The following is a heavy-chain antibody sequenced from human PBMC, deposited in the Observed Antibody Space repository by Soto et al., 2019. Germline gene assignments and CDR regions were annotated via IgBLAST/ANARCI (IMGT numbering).Heavy chain of an antibody. CDR1: GFTFSDYY. J-gene: IGHJ6*02. Sequence: GGSLRLSCAASGFTFSDYYMSWVRQAPGKGLEWVGFIRNKANGGTTQYTTSVKGRLTISRDDSKSITYLQMKSLRAEDTAVYYCLGWGRIVLMVYAIQAENVYYYYYGMDVWGQGTTVTVSS. V-gene: IGHV3-49*04. CDR3: LGWGRIVLMVYAIQAENVYYYYYGMDV. D-gene: IGHD2-8*01. CDR2: IRNKANGGTT.